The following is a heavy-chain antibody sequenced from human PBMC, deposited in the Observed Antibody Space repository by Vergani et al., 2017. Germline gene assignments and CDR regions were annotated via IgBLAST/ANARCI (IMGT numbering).Heavy chain of an antibody. D-gene: IGHD3/OR15-3a*01. CDR1: GGSISSSSYY. Sequence: QLQLQESGPGLVKPSETLSLTCTVSGGSISSSSYYWSWIRQPPGKGLEWIGYIYYSGSTNYNPSLKSRVTISVDTAKNQFSLKLSSVTAADTAVYYCARDAGRDWYSNYYYGMDVWGQGTTVTVSS. V-gene: IGHV4-61*01. CDR2: IYYSGST. J-gene: IGHJ6*02. CDR3: ARDAGRDWYSNYYYGMDV.